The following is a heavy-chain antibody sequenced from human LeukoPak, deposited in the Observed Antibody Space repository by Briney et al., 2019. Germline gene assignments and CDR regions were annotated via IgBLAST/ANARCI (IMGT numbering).Heavy chain of an antibody. Sequence: GGSLRLSCAASGFTFSSYAMSWVRQAPGKGLEWVSVISGSGGSTYYADSVKGRFTISRDNSKNTLDLHLNSLRAEDTALYYCARDRHDYVWGSSRYAFDIWGQGTMVTVSS. D-gene: IGHD3-16*01. CDR1: GFTFSSYA. V-gene: IGHV3-23*01. J-gene: IGHJ3*02. CDR3: ARDRHDYVWGSSRYAFDI. CDR2: ISGSGGST.